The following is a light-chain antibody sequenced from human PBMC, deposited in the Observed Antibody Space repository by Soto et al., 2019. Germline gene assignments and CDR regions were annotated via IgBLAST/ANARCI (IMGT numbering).Light chain of an antibody. CDR3: AAWEARLNGVV. J-gene: IGLJ3*02. V-gene: IGLV1-44*01. CDR2: TND. CDR1: SSNIGTNT. Sequence: QSVLTQPPSTSGPPGQRVTISCSGSSSNIGTNTVNWYQQVQGTAPELLIYTNDQRPSGVPDRFSGSKSGASVSLAISGLQSEYEADYFCAAWEARLNGVVFGGGTKLTVL.